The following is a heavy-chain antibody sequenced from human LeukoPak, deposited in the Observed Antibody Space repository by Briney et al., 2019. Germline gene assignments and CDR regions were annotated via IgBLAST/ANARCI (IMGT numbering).Heavy chain of an antibody. D-gene: IGHD1-26*01. CDR2: ISGSGGST. J-gene: IGHJ4*02. CDR1: GFTFSYA. CDR3: AKESSGSQGGFDY. Sequence: PGGSLRLSCAASGFTFSYAMSWVRQAPGKGLEWVSAISGSGGSTYYADSVKGRLTISRDNFKNTLYLQMNSLRAEDTAVYYCAKESSGSQGGFDYWGQGTLVTVSS. V-gene: IGHV3-23*01.